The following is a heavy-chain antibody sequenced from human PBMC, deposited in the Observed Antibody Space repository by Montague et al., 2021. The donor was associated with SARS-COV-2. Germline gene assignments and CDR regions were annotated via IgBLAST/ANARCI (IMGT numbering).Heavy chain of an antibody. J-gene: IGHJ2*01. Sequence: SETLSLTCTVSGGSISSNLFYWGWIRQPPGKALEWIGDISYTGSTXYNPSLKSRVTVAVDTSTNQFSLRLSSLTAADTAMYYCARHVDSCGGNCRNWYFDLWGRGSLVTVSS. V-gene: IGHV4-39*01. D-gene: IGHD4-23*01. CDR3: ARHVDSCGGNCRNWYFDL. CDR2: ISYTGST. CDR1: GGSISSNLFY.